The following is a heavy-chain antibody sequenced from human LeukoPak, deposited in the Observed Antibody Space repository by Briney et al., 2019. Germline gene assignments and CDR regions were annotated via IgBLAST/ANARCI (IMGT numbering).Heavy chain of an antibody. CDR3: ARGVDIVATIINFDY. CDR1: GFTFSSYA. V-gene: IGHV3-23*01. CDR2: ISGSGGST. D-gene: IGHD5-12*01. Sequence: PGGSLRLSCAASGFTFSSYAMSWVRQAPGKGLEWVSAISGSGGSTHYADSVKGRFTISRDNSKNTLYLQMNSLRAEDTAVYYCARGVDIVATIINFDYWGQGTLVTVPS. J-gene: IGHJ4*02.